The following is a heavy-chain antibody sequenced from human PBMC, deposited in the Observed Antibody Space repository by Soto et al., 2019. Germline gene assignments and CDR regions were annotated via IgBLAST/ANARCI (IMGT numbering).Heavy chain of an antibody. J-gene: IGHJ2*01. V-gene: IGHV3-9*01. D-gene: IGHD1-1*01. CDR2: ISWNSGSI. Sequence: EVQLVESGGGLVQPGRSLRLSCAASGFTFDDYAMHWVRQAPGKGLEWVSGISWNSGSIGYADSVKGRFTISRDNAKNTLYLHMNSLRAEDTALYYCAKDIVGWTGTDYWYCDLWGRGTLVTVSS. CDR1: GFTFDDYA. CDR3: AKDIVGWTGTDYWYCDL.